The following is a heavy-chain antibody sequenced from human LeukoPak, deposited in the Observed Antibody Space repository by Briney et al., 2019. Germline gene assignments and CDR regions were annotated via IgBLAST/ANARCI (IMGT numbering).Heavy chain of an antibody. CDR2: ISYDGSIK. Sequence: PGRSLRLSCAASGFTFSSYAMHWVRQAPGKGLEWVAVISYDGSIKYYADSVKGRFTISRDNAKNSLYLQMNSLRAEDTAVYYCARDDGHLNYYYYGMDVWGQGTTVTVSS. CDR3: ARDDGHLNYYYYGMDV. V-gene: IGHV3-30-3*01. CDR1: GFTFSSYA. J-gene: IGHJ6*02.